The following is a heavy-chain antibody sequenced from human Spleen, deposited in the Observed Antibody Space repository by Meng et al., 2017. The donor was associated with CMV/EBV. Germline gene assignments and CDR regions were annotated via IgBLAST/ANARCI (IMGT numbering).Heavy chain of an antibody. V-gene: IGHV3-20*01. CDR3: ARGGVVVVAATLPYYFDY. Sequence: GEFLKSSCAASGFTFDDYGISCFRQAPGKGLEWVSGINWNGGSTGYADSVKGRFTISRDNAKNSLYLQMNSLRAQDTSLYHCARGGVVVVAATLPYYFDYWGQGTLVTVSS. J-gene: IGHJ4*02. D-gene: IGHD2-15*01. CDR2: INWNGGST. CDR1: GFTFDDYG.